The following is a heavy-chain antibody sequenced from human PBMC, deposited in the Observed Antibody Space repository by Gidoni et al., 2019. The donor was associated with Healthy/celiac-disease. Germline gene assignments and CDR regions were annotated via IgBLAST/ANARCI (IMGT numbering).Heavy chain of an antibody. CDR1: GFTFSDYY. CDR3: GAAAGQTANFDY. CDR2: ISSSSSYT. Sequence: QVQLVESGGGLVKPGGSLRLSCAASGFTFSDYYMSWIRQAPGKGLEWVSYISSSSSYTNYADSVKGRFTISRDNAKNSLYLQMNSLRAEDTAVYYCGAAAGQTANFDYWGQGTLVTVSS. J-gene: IGHJ4*02. D-gene: IGHD6-13*01. V-gene: IGHV3-11*06.